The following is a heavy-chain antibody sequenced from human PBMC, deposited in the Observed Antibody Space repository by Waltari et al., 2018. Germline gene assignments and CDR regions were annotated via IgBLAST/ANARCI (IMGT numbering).Heavy chain of an antibody. CDR1: GGSFSSYY. J-gene: IGHJ3*02. CDR3: ARQRPTSDAFDI. CDR2: IYYSGST. V-gene: IGHV4-34*01. Sequence: QVQLQQWGAGLLKPSETLSLSCAVYGGSFSSYYWGWIRQPPGKGLEWIGSIYYSGSTYYNPSLKSRVTISVDTSKNQFSLKLSSVTAADTAVYYCARQRPTSDAFDIWGQGTMVTVSS.